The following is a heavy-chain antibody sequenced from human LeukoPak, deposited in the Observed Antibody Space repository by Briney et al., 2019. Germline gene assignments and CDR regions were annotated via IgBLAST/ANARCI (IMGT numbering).Heavy chain of an antibody. D-gene: IGHD1-26*01. CDR3: AKSAVVGATPYYFDY. CDR2: IYSGGST. J-gene: IGHJ4*02. V-gene: IGHV3-53*01. CDR1: GFTVSSNY. Sequence: PGGSLRLSCAASGFTVSSNYMSWVRQAPGKGLEWVSVIYSGGSTYYADSVEGRFTISRDNSKNTLYLQMNSLRAEDTAVYYCAKSAVVGATPYYFDYWGQGTLVTVSS.